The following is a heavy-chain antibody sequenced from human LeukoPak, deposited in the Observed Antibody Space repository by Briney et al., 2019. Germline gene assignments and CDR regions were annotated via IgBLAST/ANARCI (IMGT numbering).Heavy chain of an antibody. V-gene: IGHV3-23*01. CDR2: ISGSGGST. Sequence: GGSLSLSCGASGFTFSSYAMSWVREAPGKGLEGVSGISGSGGSTDYADFVKGRLTISRGNSKNTLYLQMNSLRAEDTAVYYCAKDRRGCTSTSCYYRFDYWGQGTLVTVSS. CDR1: GFTFSSYA. J-gene: IGHJ4*02. D-gene: IGHD2-2*01. CDR3: AKDRRGCTSTSCYYRFDY.